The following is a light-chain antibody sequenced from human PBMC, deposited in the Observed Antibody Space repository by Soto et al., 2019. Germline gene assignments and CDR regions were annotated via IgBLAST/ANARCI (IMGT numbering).Light chain of an antibody. CDR3: QQSYSTPYT. Sequence: QSPSSLSASVGDRVTITCRASQSISSYLNWYQQKPGKAPKLLIYAASSLQSGVPSRFSGSGSGTDFTLTISSLQPEDFATYYCQQSYSTPYTFGQGTRLEIK. J-gene: IGKJ5*01. CDR1: QSISSY. V-gene: IGKV1-39*01. CDR2: AAS.